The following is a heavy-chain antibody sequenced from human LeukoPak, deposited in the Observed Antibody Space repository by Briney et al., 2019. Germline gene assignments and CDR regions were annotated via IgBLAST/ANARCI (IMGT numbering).Heavy chain of an antibody. CDR2: LYTNGTT. V-gene: IGHV4-61*02. CDR3: ARQFDT. J-gene: IGHJ5*02. Sequence: TSETLSLTCIVSGGSISSDTSYWSWIRQPAGKGLEWIGRLYTNGTTNYNPSLASRVIISVDTSKNQVSLRLTSVTAADTAVYYCARQFDTWGQGTLVTVSS. CDR1: GGSISSDTSY.